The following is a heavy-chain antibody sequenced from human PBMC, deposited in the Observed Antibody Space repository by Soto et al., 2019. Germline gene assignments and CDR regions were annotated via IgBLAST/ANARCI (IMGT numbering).Heavy chain of an antibody. D-gene: IGHD6-6*01. V-gene: IGHV3-23*01. CDR1: GFTFSSYA. J-gene: IGHJ5*02. Sequence: PGGSLRLSCAASGFTFSSYAMSWVRQAPGEGLEWVSDISGVGGSTYYADSVKGRFTISRDNSKNTLYLQMNSVRTEDTAVYYCAKAEYSSSAARPTFDPWGQGTLVTVSS. CDR2: ISGVGGST. CDR3: AKAEYSSSAARPTFDP.